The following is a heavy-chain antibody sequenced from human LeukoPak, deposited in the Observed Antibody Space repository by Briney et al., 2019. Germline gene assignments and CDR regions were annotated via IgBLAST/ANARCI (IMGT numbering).Heavy chain of an antibody. J-gene: IGHJ4*03. Sequence: QPGGSLRLSCAASGFTFSSYGMHWVRQAPGKGLEWVAFIRYDGSNKYYADSVKGRFTISRDNSKNTLYLQMNSLRAEDTAVYYCAKADDILTHRNFDYWGQGTMVTVSS. CDR3: AKADDILTHRNFDY. CDR2: IRYDGSNK. V-gene: IGHV3-30*02. D-gene: IGHD3-9*01. CDR1: GFTFSSYG.